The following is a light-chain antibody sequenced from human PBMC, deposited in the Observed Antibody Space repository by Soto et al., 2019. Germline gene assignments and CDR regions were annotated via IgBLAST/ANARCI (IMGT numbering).Light chain of an antibody. CDR2: EVS. V-gene: IGLV2-14*01. CDR1: SSDVGGYKY. CDR3: SSYTSSITVV. J-gene: IGLJ2*01. Sequence: QSVLTQPASVSGSPGQSITISCTGTSSDVGGYKYVSWYQQHPGKAPKLMIYEVSNRPSGVSNSFSGSKSGNTSSLTISGLNAEDEAAYYCSSYTSSITVVFGGGTKLTVL.